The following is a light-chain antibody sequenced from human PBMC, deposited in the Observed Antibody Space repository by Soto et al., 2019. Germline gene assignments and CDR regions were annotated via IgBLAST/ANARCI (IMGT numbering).Light chain of an antibody. V-gene: IGKV1-5*01. CDR1: QSISSW. CDR2: DAS. CDR3: QQYNSYGT. J-gene: IGKJ1*01. Sequence: DIQMTQSPSTLSASVGDRVTITCRASQSISSWLAWYQQKPGKAPKLLIYDASSLESGVPSRFSGSGSGTEFTFTFSSLQPDDFATYYCQQYNSYGTFGQGTKV.